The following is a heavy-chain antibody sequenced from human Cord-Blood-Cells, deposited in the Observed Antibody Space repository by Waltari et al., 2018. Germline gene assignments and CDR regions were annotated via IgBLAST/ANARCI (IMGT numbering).Heavy chain of an antibody. Sequence: QVQLVQSGAEVKKPGSSVKVSCKASGGTFSSYAISWVRQAPGQGLEWMGGIIPIFGTANYAQKFQGRVTITADKSTSTAYMELSSMRSEDTAVYYCARGGSDILTGPDAFDIWGQGTMVTVSS. CDR3: ARGGSDILTGPDAFDI. CDR2: IIPIFGTA. CDR1: GGTFSSYA. V-gene: IGHV1-69*06. D-gene: IGHD3-9*01. J-gene: IGHJ3*02.